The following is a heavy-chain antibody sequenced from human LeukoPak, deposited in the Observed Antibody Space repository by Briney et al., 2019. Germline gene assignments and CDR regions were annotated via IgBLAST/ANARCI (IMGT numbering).Heavy chain of an antibody. V-gene: IGHV4-34*01. CDR1: GGSISGYY. J-gene: IGHJ5*02. CDR2: INHSGST. CDR3: ARRYWLTVTTKKGWFDP. Sequence: PSETLSLTCAFYGGSISGYYWSWIRQPPGKGLEWIGEINHSGSTNYNPSLKSRVTISVDTSKNQFSLKLTSVTAADTAVYYCARRYWLTVTTKKGWFDPWGQGTLVTVSS. D-gene: IGHD4-17*01.